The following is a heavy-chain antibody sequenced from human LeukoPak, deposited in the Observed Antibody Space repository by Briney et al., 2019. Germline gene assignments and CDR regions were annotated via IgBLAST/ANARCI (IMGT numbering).Heavy chain of an antibody. V-gene: IGHV5-51*01. J-gene: IGHJ6*02. Sequence: GESLKISCKGSGYSFTGYWIGWVRQMPGKGLDWMGIIYPVDSDTRYRPSFQRQVTISADKSSSTAYLQWSSLKASDTAIYYCAIPSARGYYYGMDVWGQGTTVTVSS. D-gene: IGHD3-10*01. CDR2: IYPVDSDT. CDR1: GYSFTGYW. CDR3: AIPSARGYYYGMDV.